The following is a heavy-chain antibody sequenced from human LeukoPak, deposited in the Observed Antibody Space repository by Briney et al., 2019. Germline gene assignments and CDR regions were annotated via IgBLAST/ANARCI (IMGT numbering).Heavy chain of an antibody. CDR2: INPNSGGT. V-gene: IGHV1-2*06. CDR1: GYTFTGYY. D-gene: IGHD7-27*01. CDR3: ARGRSVTGDLDY. J-gene: IGHJ4*02. Sequence: ASVKVSXKASGYTFTGYYMHWVRQAPGQGLEWIGRINPNSGGTNYAQKFQGRVTMTRDTSISTAYMELSRLRSDDTAVYYCARGRSVTGDLDYWGQGTLVTVSS.